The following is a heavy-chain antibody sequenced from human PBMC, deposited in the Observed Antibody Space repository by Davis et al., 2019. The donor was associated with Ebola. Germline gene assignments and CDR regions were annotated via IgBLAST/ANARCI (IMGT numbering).Heavy chain of an antibody. D-gene: IGHD2-21*02. CDR2: ISGYNGNT. J-gene: IGHJ4*02. CDR1: VYTFSSSG. V-gene: IGHV1-18*01. Sequence: AASVKVSCRASVYTFSSSGINWVRQAPGQGLEWMGWISGYNGNTNYAQKLQGRVTMSTDTSTSTAYMELRSLRSDDTAVYYCARAGRVVVTAMADYWGQGTLVTVSS. CDR3: ARAGRVVVTAMADY.